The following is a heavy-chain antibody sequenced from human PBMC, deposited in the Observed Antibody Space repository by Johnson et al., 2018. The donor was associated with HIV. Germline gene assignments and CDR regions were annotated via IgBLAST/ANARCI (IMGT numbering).Heavy chain of an antibody. CDR3: AKVDCGGDTCAGYAPVDL. V-gene: IGHV3-20*04. CDR1: GFTFDDYG. Sequence: VQLVESGGGVVRPGGSLRLSCAASGFTFDDYGMSWVRQAPGKGLEWVSGINWNGGSTGYADSAKGRFTISRDNAKYTVELQMNSLRVEDTAVYYCAKVDCGGDTCAGYAPVDLWGQGTLVTVSS. D-gene: IGHD2-21*01. CDR2: INWNGGST. J-gene: IGHJ3*01.